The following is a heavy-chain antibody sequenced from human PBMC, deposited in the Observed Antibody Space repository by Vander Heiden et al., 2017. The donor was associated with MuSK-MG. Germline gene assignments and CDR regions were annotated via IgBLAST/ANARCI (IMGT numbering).Heavy chain of an antibody. CDR3: ARGSPEGGATYNWIDP. Sequence: QVQLQESGPGLVKPSQTLSLTCTVSGDSISSGSHYWSWIRQPAGKGLEWIGRIYTSGTTNNNPSLKSRVTISVDTSKNQFSLKLSSVTAADTAVYYWARGSPEGGATYNWIDPWGQGTLVIVSS. CDR2: IYTSGTT. CDR1: GDSISSGSHY. D-gene: IGHD1-26*01. J-gene: IGHJ5*02. V-gene: IGHV4-61*02.